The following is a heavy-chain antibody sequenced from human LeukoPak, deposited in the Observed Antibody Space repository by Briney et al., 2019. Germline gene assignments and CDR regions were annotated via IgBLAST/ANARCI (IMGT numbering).Heavy chain of an antibody. CDR3: ATFCSGGDCYSFAP. CDR1: QFTFYNYA. J-gene: IGHJ5*02. D-gene: IGHD2-15*01. V-gene: IGHV3-23*01. Sequence: GGSLRLSCTASQFTFYNYAMSWVRQAPGKGLEWVSAISGSGNTTYFGDSVTGRFTISRDNSKDTLFLQMDSLRVEDTAVYYCATFCSGGDCYSFAPWGQGTLVTVSS. CDR2: ISGSGNTT.